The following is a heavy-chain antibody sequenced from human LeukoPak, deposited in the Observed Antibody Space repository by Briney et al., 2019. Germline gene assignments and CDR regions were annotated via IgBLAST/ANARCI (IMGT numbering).Heavy chain of an antibody. CDR3: ARALDCSSTSCYYYYGMDV. V-gene: IGHV3-21*01. D-gene: IGHD2-2*01. CDR2: ISSSSSYI. CDR1: GFTVSSNY. Sequence: PGGSLRLSCAASGFTVSSNYMSWVRQAPGKGLEWVSSISSSSSYIYYADSVKGRFTISRDNAKNSLYLQMNSLRAEDTAVYYCARALDCSSTSCYYYYGMDVWGQGTTVTVSS. J-gene: IGHJ6*02.